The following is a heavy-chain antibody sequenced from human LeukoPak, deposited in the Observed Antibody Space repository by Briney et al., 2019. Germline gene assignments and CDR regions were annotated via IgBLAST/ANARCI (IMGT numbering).Heavy chain of an antibody. V-gene: IGHV4-34*01. D-gene: IGHD3-10*01. CDR3: ARVPRGVIIRGWFDP. CDR2: INHSGST. CDR1: GGSFSGYY. Sequence: SETLSLTCAVYGGSFSGYYWSWIRQPPGKGLEWIGEINHSGSTNYNPSLKSRVTISVDTSKNQFSLKLSSVIAADTAVYYCARVPRGVIIRGWFDPWGQGTLVTVSS. J-gene: IGHJ5*02.